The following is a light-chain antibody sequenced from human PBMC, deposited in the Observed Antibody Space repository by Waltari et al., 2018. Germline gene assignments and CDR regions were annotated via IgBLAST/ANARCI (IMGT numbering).Light chain of an antibody. CDR3: VQSTHFPRT. V-gene: IGKV2-24*01. Sequence: DFVLPQTPLSSLVTLGQPASLSCRSSQALVHSNGNTYLNLVQQRPGQPPRLLIYNISKRFSGVPDRFSGSGAGTDFTLRISRVEAEDVAVYYCVQSTHFPRTVGQGTKVEIK. J-gene: IGKJ1*01. CDR1: QALVHSNGNTY. CDR2: NIS.